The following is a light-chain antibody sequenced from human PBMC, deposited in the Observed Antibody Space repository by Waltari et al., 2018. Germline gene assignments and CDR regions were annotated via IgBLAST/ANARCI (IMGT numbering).Light chain of an antibody. CDR1: QNLNSY. CDR2: HAV. J-gene: IGKJ1*01. V-gene: IGKV3-11*01. CDR3: LQRSRWRT. Sequence: EIVLTQSPGTLSLSPGERATLSCRASQNLNSYLAWYQHKPGQAPRLLIYHAVNRATGIPARFSGSGPGADFTLTISSLEPEDSATYYCLQRSRWRTFGQGTKVEIK.